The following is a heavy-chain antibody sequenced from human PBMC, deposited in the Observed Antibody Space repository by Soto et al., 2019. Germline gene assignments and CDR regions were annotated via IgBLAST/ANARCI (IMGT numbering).Heavy chain of an antibody. V-gene: IGHV4-30-4*01. J-gene: IGHJ4*02. CDR3: ARGYCSSTSCSPFDY. CDR1: GGSISSGDYY. Sequence: QVQLQESGPGLVKPSQTLSLTCTVSGGSISSGDYYWSWIRQPPGKGLEWIGYIYYSGSTYYNPYLKRRVNIPVDTSKNQFPLKLSSVTAADTAVYYCARGYCSSTSCSPFDYWGQGTLVTVSS. D-gene: IGHD2-2*01. CDR2: IYYSGST.